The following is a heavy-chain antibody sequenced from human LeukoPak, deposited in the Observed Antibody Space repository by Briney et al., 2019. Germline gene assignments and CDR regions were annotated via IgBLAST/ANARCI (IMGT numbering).Heavy chain of an antibody. CDR2: IYYSGST. J-gene: IGHJ4*02. D-gene: IGHD5-24*01. V-gene: IGHV4-59*01. CDR1: GGSISSYY. CDR3: ARVPDGYRGDY. Sequence: PSETLSLTCTVSGGSISSYYWSWIRQPPGKGLEWIGYIYYSGSTNYNPSLKSRVTISVDTSKNQFSLKLSSVTAADTAVYYCARVPDGYRGDYWGQGTLVTVSS.